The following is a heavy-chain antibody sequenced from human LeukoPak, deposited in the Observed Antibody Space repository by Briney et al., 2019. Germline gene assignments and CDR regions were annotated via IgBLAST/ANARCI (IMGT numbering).Heavy chain of an antibody. CDR2: IYTGVTA. CDR1: GXTVSNNY. CDR3: ARVASRAFDY. Sequence: PGGSLRLSWAASGXTVSNNYMTWVRQAPGKGLEWVSIIYTGVTAYYADSVRGRFTISRDNSKNTLYLQMSSLRAEDTALYYCARVASRAFDYWGQGALVTVSS. J-gene: IGHJ4*02. V-gene: IGHV3-66*01.